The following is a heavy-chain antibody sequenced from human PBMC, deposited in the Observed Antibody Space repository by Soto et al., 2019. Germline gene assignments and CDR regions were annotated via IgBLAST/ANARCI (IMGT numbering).Heavy chain of an antibody. V-gene: IGHV1-69*01. CDR1: GGTFSSYA. Sequence: QVQLVQSGAEVKKPGSSVKVSCKASGGTFSSYAISWVRQAPGQGLEWMGGIIPIFGTANYAQKFQGRVTITPDESTSTAYMELSSLRSEDTAVYYCARPYCSGGSCYSEYYYYGMDVWGQGTTVTVSS. J-gene: IGHJ6*02. D-gene: IGHD2-15*01. CDR3: ARPYCSGGSCYSEYYYYGMDV. CDR2: IIPIFGTA.